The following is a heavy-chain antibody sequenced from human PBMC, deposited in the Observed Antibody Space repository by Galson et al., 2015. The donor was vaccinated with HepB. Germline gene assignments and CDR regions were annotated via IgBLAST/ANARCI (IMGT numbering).Heavy chain of an antibody. J-gene: IGHJ4*02. CDR1: GYTFTDYY. D-gene: IGHD5-18*01. CDR3: ARIEVDTTMTSSFDY. CDR2: INPNSGDT. V-gene: IGHV1-2*04. Sequence: SVKVSCKASGYTFTDYYIHWVRQAPGQGLEWMGRINPNSGDTNYAQNFQGWVTMTRDTSTSTAYLELGRLRFDDTAVYYCARIEVDTTMTSSFDYWGQGTLVTVSS.